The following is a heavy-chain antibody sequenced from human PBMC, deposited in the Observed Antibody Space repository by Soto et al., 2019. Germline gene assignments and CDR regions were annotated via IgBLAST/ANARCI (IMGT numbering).Heavy chain of an antibody. J-gene: IGHJ4*02. Sequence: SETLSLTCAVYGGSFSGYYWSWIRQSPGKGLEWIGEINHSGSTNYNPTLKSRVAISVDTSKNQFSLTLSSVTAADTAVYYCARGITVTGPFSSFDYSGQGTLVTVSS. D-gene: IGHD4-4*01. CDR2: INHSGST. V-gene: IGHV4-34*01. CDR1: GGSFSGYY. CDR3: ARGITVTGPFSSFDY.